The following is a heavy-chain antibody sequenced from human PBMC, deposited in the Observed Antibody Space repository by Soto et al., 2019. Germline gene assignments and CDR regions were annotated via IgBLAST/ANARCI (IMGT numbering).Heavy chain of an antibody. D-gene: IGHD3-16*02. V-gene: IGHV4-39*01. CDR3: ARGHIVSSNFYFMEV. CDR2: KDHSGST. CDR1: NGSISSRSSY. Sequence: PSETLSLTCIVSNGSISSRSSYWGWIRQTPGKGLEWIGEKDHSGSTTYNPSLQSRVSISLDLVRKQVSLQLTSVTAADSATYYCARGHIVSSNFYFMEVWGKGTTVTVSS. J-gene: IGHJ6*03.